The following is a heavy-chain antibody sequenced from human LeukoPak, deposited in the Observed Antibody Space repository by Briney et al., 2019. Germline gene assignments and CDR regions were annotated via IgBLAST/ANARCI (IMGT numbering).Heavy chain of an antibody. Sequence: PSQTLSLTCAVSGGSISSGGYYWSWIRQHPGKGLEWIGYIYYSGSTYYNPSLKSRVTISVDTSKNQFSLKLSSVTAADTAVYYCARAFRQLWALDYWGQGTLVTVSS. CDR2: IYYSGST. D-gene: IGHD5-18*01. V-gene: IGHV4-31*11. J-gene: IGHJ4*02. CDR3: ARAFRQLWALDY. CDR1: GGSISSGGYY.